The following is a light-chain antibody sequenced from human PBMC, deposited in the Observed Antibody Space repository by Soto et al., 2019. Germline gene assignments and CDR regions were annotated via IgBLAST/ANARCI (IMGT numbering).Light chain of an antibody. Sequence: DIQMTQSPSSLSASVGDRVTITCRASQSIISYLNWYQQKPGKAPKLLIYAASNLQSGVPSRFSGSGSGTDFTLTISSLQPEDFATYYCQQSYRTPRTFDQGTKVEIK. CDR2: AAS. V-gene: IGKV1-39*01. J-gene: IGKJ1*01. CDR1: QSIISY. CDR3: QQSYRTPRT.